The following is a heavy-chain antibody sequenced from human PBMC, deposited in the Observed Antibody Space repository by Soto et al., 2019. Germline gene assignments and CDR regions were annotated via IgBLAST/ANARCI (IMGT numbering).Heavy chain of an antibody. Sequence: ASVKVSCKASGYTFTNYDMNWVRQATGQGLEWMGWMNTNSGNTGYAQKFQGRVTMTRNTSTSTAYMELSSLRSEDTAMYYCARGTDYDSSGWSWGPGTLVTVSS. CDR2: MNTNSGNT. CDR3: ARGTDYDSSGWS. D-gene: IGHD3-22*01. CDR1: GYTFTNYD. J-gene: IGHJ4*02. V-gene: IGHV1-8*01.